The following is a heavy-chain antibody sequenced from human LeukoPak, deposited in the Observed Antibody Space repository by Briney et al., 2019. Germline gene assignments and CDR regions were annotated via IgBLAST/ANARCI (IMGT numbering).Heavy chain of an antibody. Sequence: SETLSLTCTVSGGSISSHYWSWIRQPPRPGQGWIGYIYYTGSTNHTPSLQSRVTISVDTSKNQCSLKLSSVTAADTAVYYCARVRGDYGDCPHFDYWGQGTLVTVSS. CDR3: ARVRGDYGDCPHFDY. J-gene: IGHJ4*02. CDR1: GGSISSHY. V-gene: IGHV4-59*11. CDR2: IYYTGST. D-gene: IGHD4-17*01.